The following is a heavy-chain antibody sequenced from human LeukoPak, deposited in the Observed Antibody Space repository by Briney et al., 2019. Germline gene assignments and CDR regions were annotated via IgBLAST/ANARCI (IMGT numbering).Heavy chain of an antibody. CDR3: ARGSTYYYDSSGYYPFDY. D-gene: IGHD3-22*01. J-gene: IGHJ4*02. CDR1: GGSISSYY. V-gene: IGHV4-59*01. Sequence: SETLSLTCTVSGGSISSYYWSWIRQPPGKGLEWIGYIYYSGSTNYNPSLKRRVTISVDTSKNQFSLKLSSVTAADTAVYYCARGSTYYYDSSGYYPFDYWGQGTLVTVSS. CDR2: IYYSGST.